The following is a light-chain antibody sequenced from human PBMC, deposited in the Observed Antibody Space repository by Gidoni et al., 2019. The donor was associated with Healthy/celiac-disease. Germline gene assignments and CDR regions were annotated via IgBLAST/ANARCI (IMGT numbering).Light chain of an antibody. CDR1: KLGEKY. CDR2: QDS. V-gene: IGLV3-1*01. CDR3: QAWDSSTDVV. Sequence: SYELTQPHAVAVSPGQTASITCSGDKLGEKYACWYQQQPGQSPVLVIYQDSKRPSGIPERFSGSNSGNTATLTISGTQAMDEADYYCQAWDSSTDVVFGGGTKLTVL. J-gene: IGLJ2*01.